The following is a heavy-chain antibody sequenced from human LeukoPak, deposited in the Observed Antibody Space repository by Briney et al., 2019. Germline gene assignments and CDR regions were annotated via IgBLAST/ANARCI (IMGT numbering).Heavy chain of an antibody. Sequence: SETLPLTCTVSGGSISSYYWSWIRQPPGKGLEWIGYIYYSGSTNYNPSLKSRVTISVDTSKNQFSLKLSSVTAADTAVYYCARVGSSWPRSGYYYYMDVWGKGTTVTVSS. D-gene: IGHD6-13*01. V-gene: IGHV4-59*01. CDR2: IYYSGST. CDR1: GGSISSYY. CDR3: ARVGSSWPRSGYYYYMDV. J-gene: IGHJ6*03.